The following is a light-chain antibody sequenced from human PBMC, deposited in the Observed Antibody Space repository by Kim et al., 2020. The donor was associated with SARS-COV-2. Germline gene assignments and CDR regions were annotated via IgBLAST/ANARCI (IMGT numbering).Light chain of an antibody. V-gene: IGKV1-9*01. J-gene: IGKJ5*01. CDR2: SAS. Sequence: DIQLTQSPSFLSASVGERVTITCRASQGISTYLAWYQQKSGEAPKLLMYSASSLQSGVPSRFSGSGSGTEFTLTIGSLQPEDFATYYCQQFNNYPITFGQGTRLEIK. CDR3: QQFNNYPIT. CDR1: QGISTY.